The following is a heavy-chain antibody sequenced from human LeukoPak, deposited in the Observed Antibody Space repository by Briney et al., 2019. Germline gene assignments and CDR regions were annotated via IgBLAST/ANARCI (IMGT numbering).Heavy chain of an antibody. V-gene: IGHV1-69*04. CDR3: ANPFLNPSSMIVVREIDAFDI. CDR1: GGSFSNYA. D-gene: IGHD3-22*01. Sequence: ASVKVSCKASGGSFSNYAFSWVRQAPGQGLEWMGRITPIVDIATYIQKFQGRVTITANKFTSTAYMELSSLRAEDTAVYYCANPFLNPSSMIVVREIDAFDIWGQGTMVTVSS. CDR2: ITPIVDIA. J-gene: IGHJ3*02.